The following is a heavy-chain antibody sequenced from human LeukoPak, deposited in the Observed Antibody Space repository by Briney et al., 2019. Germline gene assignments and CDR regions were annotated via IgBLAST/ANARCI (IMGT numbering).Heavy chain of an antibody. V-gene: IGHV3-30*18. CDR1: GFTFSSYG. Sequence: GRSLRLSCAASGFTFSSYGMHWVRQAPGKGLEWVAVISYDGSNKYHADSVKGRFTISRDNSKNTLYLQMNSLRAEDTAVYYCAKDLRLVRVLDYWGQGTLVTVSS. D-gene: IGHD6-19*01. CDR3: AKDLRLVRVLDY. J-gene: IGHJ4*02. CDR2: ISYDGSNK.